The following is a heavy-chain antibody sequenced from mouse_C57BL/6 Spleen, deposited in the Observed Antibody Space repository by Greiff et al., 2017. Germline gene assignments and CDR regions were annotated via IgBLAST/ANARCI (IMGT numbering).Heavy chain of an antibody. J-gene: IGHJ2*01. V-gene: IGHV3-6*01. CDR2: ISYDGSN. Sequence: EVKLMESGPGLVKPSQSLSLTCSVTGYSITSGYYWNWIRQFPGNKLEWMGYISYDGSNNYNPSLKNRISITRDTSKNQFFLKLNSVTTEDTATYYCARRGRTGYYFDYWGQGTTLTVSS. CDR1: GYSITSGYY. CDR3: ARRGRTGYYFDY. D-gene: IGHD4-1*01.